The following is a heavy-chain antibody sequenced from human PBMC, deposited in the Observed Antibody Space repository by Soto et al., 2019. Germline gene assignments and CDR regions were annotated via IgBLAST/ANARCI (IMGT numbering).Heavy chain of an antibody. CDR3: ARDDLEKQWLVRSNYYGMDV. J-gene: IGHJ6*02. V-gene: IGHV3-21*01. CDR1: TFNLTKYS. CDR2: ISSSGSHM. D-gene: IGHD6-19*01. Sequence: PGRCMRLSCVASTFNLTKYSMNWVSLAPGKGLEWVSFISSSGSHMYYADSVTGRFTIARDNAKNSLFLQMDSLRAEDTAIYFCARDDLEKQWLVRSNYYGMDVWGQGTTVTVSS.